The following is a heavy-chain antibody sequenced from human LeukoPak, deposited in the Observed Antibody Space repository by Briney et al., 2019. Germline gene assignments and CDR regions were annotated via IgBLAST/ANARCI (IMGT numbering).Heavy chain of an antibody. D-gene: IGHD2-21*02. Sequence: GGSLRLSCAASGFTFSNYAMSWVRQAPGKGLEWVSGISGTSGTINYAAPVKGRFTISRDNSKNTLYLQMNGLRVDDMAVYYCAKRLGDPRAFDYWGQGTLVTVSS. V-gene: IGHV3-23*01. CDR3: AKRLGDPRAFDY. CDR1: GFTFSNYA. CDR2: ISGTSGTI. J-gene: IGHJ4*02.